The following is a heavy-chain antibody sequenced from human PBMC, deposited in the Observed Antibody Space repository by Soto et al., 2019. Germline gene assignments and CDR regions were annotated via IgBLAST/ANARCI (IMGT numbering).Heavy chain of an antibody. CDR2: ISGYNGNT. Sequence: QVQLVQSGAEVKKPGASVKVSCKASGYTFTNYGINWVRRAPGQGLEWMGWISGYNGNTKYAQKLQDRVTMTTDTSTSTAYMELRSLRSDDTAVFFCARGSVGWFFDLWGRGTLVTVSS. V-gene: IGHV1-18*01. J-gene: IGHJ2*01. CDR3: ARGSVGWFFDL. D-gene: IGHD3-16*01. CDR1: GYTFTNYG.